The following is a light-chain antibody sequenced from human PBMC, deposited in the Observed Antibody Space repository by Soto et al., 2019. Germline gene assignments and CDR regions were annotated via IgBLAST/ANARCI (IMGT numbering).Light chain of an antibody. Sequence: QSVLTQPPSVSGAPGPSVTISCTGSSSNIGAGYDVHWYQQLPGTAPKLLIYGNSNRPSGVPDRFSGSKSGTSASLAITVLQAEAEADYYCQSYDSRLSGVVFGGGTKITVL. CDR1: SSNIGAGYD. V-gene: IGLV1-40*01. J-gene: IGLJ2*01. CDR2: GNS. CDR3: QSYDSRLSGVV.